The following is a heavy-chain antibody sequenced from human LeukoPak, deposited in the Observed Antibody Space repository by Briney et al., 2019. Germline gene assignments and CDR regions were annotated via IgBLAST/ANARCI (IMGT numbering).Heavy chain of an antibody. CDR3: ARGNWNDPKVHSDY. CDR2: ISTFGSNT. V-gene: IGHV1-18*01. J-gene: IGHJ4*02. CDR1: GYAFSSYS. Sequence: GASVKVSCEASGYAFSSYSIPWVRQAPGQGLEWVACISTFGSNTKYADKVQGRVTLTTDTSTSTAFLELRSLSSDDTAIYYCARGNWNDPKVHSDYWGQGTLVPVSS. D-gene: IGHD1-1*01.